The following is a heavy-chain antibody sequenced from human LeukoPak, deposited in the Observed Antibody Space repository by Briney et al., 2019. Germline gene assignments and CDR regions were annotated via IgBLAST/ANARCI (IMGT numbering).Heavy chain of an antibody. J-gene: IGHJ4*02. V-gene: IGHV4-59*01. CDR1: GGSISNDY. D-gene: IGHD6-13*01. CDR2: IYHSGST. CDR3: ARATAGGYFDY. Sequence: SETLSLTCIVSGGSISNDYWSWIRQPPGEGLEWVGYIYHSGSTNYNPSLKSRVTISADTSKNQFSLKLSSVTAADTAVYYCARATAGGYFDYWGQGTLVTVSS.